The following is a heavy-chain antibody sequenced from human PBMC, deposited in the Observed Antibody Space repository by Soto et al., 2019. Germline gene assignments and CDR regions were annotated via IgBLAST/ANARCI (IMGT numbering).Heavy chain of an antibody. V-gene: IGHV4-4*02. CDR3: AGDVGLYYDDRQAGHFDF. CDR1: GDSISSSNW. Sequence: QVQLQESGPGLVKPSGTLSLTCAVSGDSISSSNWWSWVRQSPGKGLDWIGDMHHSGSTNYNPSLKSRVTISVDKSKNQFSLKLSSVTAADTAVYYCAGDVGLYYDDRQAGHFDFWGQGTLVTVSS. J-gene: IGHJ4*02. CDR2: MHHSGST. D-gene: IGHD3-22*01.